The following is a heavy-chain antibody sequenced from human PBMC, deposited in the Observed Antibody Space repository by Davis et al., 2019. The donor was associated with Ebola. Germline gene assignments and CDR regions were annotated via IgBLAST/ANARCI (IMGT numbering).Heavy chain of an antibody. CDR3: AKDRAGRDGYWEFDY. CDR1: GFSFSSYG. V-gene: IGHV3-30*18. J-gene: IGHJ4*02. CDR2: ISYDGSNK. Sequence: GESLKISCVASGFSFSSYGMHWVRQAPGKGLEWVAVISYDGSNKYYADSVKGRFTISKDNSKNTLYLQMNSLRAEDTAVYYCAKDRAGRDGYWEFDYWGQGTLVTVSS. D-gene: IGHD5-24*01.